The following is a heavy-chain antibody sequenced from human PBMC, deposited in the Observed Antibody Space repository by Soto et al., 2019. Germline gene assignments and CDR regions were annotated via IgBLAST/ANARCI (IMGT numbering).Heavy chain of an antibody. CDR1: GGSISSSSYY. Sequence: PSETLSLTCTVSGGSISSSSYYWGWIRQPPGKGLEWIGSIYYSGSTYYNPSLKSRVTISVDTSKNQFSLKLSSVTAADTAVYYCARQGMEYQLLLYYYGMDVWGQGTMVTVSS. D-gene: IGHD2-2*01. CDR2: IYYSGST. V-gene: IGHV4-39*01. CDR3: ARQGMEYQLLLYYYGMDV. J-gene: IGHJ6*02.